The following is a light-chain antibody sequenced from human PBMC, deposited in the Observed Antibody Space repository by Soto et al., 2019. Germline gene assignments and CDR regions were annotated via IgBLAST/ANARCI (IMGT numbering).Light chain of an antibody. J-gene: IGLJ3*02. CDR1: SXDVGGYDL. CDR3: CSYAGSRTFV. CDR2: EDT. Sequence: QSALTQPGSVSGSPGQSITISCTGTSXDVGGYDLVSWYQQHPGKAPKLMIFEDTARPSGISNRFSGSKSGDTASLTISRLQAEDEAHYYCCSYAGSRTFVFGGGTKVTVL. V-gene: IGLV2-23*02.